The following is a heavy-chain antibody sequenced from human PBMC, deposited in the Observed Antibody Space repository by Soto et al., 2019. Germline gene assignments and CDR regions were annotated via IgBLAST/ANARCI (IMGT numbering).Heavy chain of an antibody. CDR2: IYPSDSDT. Sequence: PGESLRISCSGSGYNFAGYWVAWVRQMPGKGLELMGIIYPSDSDTRYRPSFQGQVTISADKSISSAYLQWSSPRASDTAMYYCARGGVSTRTFDYWGQGTPVTVSS. CDR1: GYNFAGYW. CDR3: ARGGVSTRTFDY. J-gene: IGHJ4*02. V-gene: IGHV5-51*01. D-gene: IGHD3-3*01.